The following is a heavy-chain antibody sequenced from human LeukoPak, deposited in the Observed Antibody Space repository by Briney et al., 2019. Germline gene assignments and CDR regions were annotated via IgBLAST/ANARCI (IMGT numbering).Heavy chain of an antibody. D-gene: IGHD6-13*01. CDR1: GFTFSSYG. J-gene: IGHJ4*02. V-gene: IGHV3-30*18. Sequence: PGGSQRLFCAASGFTFSSYGMHWVRQAPGKGLEWAAVISYDGSNKYYADSVKGRFTISRDNSKNTLYLQMNSLRAEDTAVYYCAKDFPSSWAIDYWGQGTLVTVSS. CDR2: ISYDGSNK. CDR3: AKDFPSSWAIDY.